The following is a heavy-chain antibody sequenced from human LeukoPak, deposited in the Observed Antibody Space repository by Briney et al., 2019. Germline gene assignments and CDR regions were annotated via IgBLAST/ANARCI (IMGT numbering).Heavy chain of an antibody. CDR1: GFTFSSYD. D-gene: IGHD3-10*01. CDR3: ARAKYYGSGSQSPLYYYYYYMDV. J-gene: IGHJ6*03. CDR2: ISTAGDT. Sequence: GGSLRLSCAASGFTFSSYDMHWVRQATGKGLEWVSAISTAGDTYYPGSVKGRFTISRENAKNSLYLQMNSLRAGDTAVYYCARAKYYGSGSQSPLYYYYYYMDVWGKGTTVTVSS. V-gene: IGHV3-13*01.